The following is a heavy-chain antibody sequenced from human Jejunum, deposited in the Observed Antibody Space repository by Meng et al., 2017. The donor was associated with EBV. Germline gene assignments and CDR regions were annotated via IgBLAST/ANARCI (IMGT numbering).Heavy chain of an antibody. CDR3: ATVNFYDTPSF. CDR2: VDPEDGEV. D-gene: IGHD3-22*01. Sequence: EVQLVQSVAEVKKPXXTVKVSCKVSGHVFTDYYIHWVQQAPGKGLEWMGLVDPEDGEVKYAEKFQGRVTITADTSTDTAYLELSSLRSEDTAMYYCATVNFYDTPSFWGQGTLGTVSS. J-gene: IGHJ4*02. CDR1: GHVFTDYY. V-gene: IGHV1-69-2*01.